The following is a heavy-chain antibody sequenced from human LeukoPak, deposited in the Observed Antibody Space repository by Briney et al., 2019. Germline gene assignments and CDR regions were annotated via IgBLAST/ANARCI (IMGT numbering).Heavy chain of an antibody. Sequence: ASVKVSCKASGYTFTGYYMHWVRQAPGQGLEWMGRINPNSGGTNYAQKFQGRVTMTRDTSISTAYMELSRLRSDDTAVYYCARPASGYWTNNWFDPWGQGTLVTVSS. CDR3: ARPASGYWTNNWFDP. CDR1: GYTFTGYY. J-gene: IGHJ5*02. D-gene: IGHD3-3*01. CDR2: INPNSGGT. V-gene: IGHV1-2*02.